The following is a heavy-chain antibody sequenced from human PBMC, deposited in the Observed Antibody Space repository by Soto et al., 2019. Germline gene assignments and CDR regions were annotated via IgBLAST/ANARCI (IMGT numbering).Heavy chain of an antibody. D-gene: IGHD2-15*01. V-gene: IGHV1-18*01. CDR2: IRTNNENTYT. J-gene: IGHJ4*02. CDR3: AREYCSGGSCYGGDY. Sequence: ASVNVSCKPSGYTISSYGVGWVRQAPGQGLEWMGWIRTNNENTYTYVAQKFQGRFTMTTETSTSTTAYMELRSLRSDDTAMYYCAREYCSGGSCYGGDYWGQGTLVTVSS. CDR1: GYTISSYG.